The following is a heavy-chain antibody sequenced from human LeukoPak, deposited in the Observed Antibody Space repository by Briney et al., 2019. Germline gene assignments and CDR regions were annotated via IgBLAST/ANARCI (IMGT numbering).Heavy chain of an antibody. J-gene: IGHJ4*02. Sequence: PSETLSLTCTVSGGSISSSSYYWGWIRQPPGKGLEWIGSISHTGSTYHNPSLKSRVIISVDMSKNQFSLRLTSVTAADTAVYYCARESGGGRFLEWLLYRYRASSNFDYWGQGTLVTVSS. CDR3: ARESGGGRFLEWLLYRYRASSNFDY. CDR2: ISHTGST. CDR1: GGSISSSSYY. V-gene: IGHV4-39*02. D-gene: IGHD3-3*01.